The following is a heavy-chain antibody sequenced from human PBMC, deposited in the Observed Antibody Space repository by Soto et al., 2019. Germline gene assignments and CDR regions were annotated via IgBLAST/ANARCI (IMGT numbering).Heavy chain of an antibody. V-gene: IGHV4-4*02. CDR2: IYHSGST. CDR3: ARGYCSGGSCYSSGYFQH. D-gene: IGHD2-15*01. CDR1: SGSISSSNW. J-gene: IGHJ1*01. Sequence: QVQLQESGPGLVKPSGTLSLTCAVSSGSISSSNWWSWVRQPPGKGLEWIGEIYHSGSTNYNPSLKSRVTISVDKSKNQFSLKLSSVTAADTAVYYCARGYCSGGSCYSSGYFQHWGQGTLVTVSS.